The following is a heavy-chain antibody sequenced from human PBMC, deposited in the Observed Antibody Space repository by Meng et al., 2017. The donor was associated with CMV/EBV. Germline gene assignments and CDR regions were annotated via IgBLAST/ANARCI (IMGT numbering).Heavy chain of an antibody. J-gene: IGHJ4*02. V-gene: IGHV4-38-2*02. CDR1: GYSISSGYY. Sequence: GSLRLSCTVSGYSISSGYYWGWIRQPPGKGLEWIGSIYHSGSTYYNPSLKSRVTISVDTSKNQFSLKLSSETAADTAVYYCATENFSPGDHRLFDYWGQGTLVTVSS. D-gene: IGHD7-27*01. CDR2: IYHSGST. CDR3: ATENFSPGDHRLFDY.